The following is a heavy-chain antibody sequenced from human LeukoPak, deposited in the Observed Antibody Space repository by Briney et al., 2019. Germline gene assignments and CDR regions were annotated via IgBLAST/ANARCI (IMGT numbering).Heavy chain of an antibody. D-gene: IGHD5-24*01. J-gene: IGHJ4*02. CDR1: GYTFTGYF. V-gene: IGHV1-2*06. Sequence: ASVKVSCKASGYTFTGYFIHWVRLAPGQGPEWMGRIHPNSAGTKYALKFQGRVTMTRDTSTSTVYMELSSLRSDDMAVYYCAREPSDANGCPFDLWGQGTLVTVSS. CDR2: IHPNSAGT. CDR3: AREPSDANGCPFDL.